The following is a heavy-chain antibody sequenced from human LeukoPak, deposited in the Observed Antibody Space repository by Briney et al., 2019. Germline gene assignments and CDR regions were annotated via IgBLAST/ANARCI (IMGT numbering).Heavy chain of an antibody. D-gene: IGHD5-12*01. J-gene: IGHJ4*02. CDR2: ISSSSSYI. Sequence: GGSLRLSCAASGFTVSSNYMSWVRQAPGKGLEWVSSISSSSSYIYYADSVKGRFTISRDNAKNSLYLQMNSLRAEDAAVYYCANGKSEDNSGWPRGTFWGQGTLVIVSS. CDR1: GFTVSSNY. V-gene: IGHV3-21*04. CDR3: ANGKSEDNSGWPRGTF.